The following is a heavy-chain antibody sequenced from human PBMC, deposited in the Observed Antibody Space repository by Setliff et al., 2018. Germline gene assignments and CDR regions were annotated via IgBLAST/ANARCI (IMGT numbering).Heavy chain of an antibody. J-gene: IGHJ4*02. Sequence: PVGSLRLSCAVSGLIVSDIHMTWARQAPGKGLEWVSYIKSSGSSIYYADSVKGRFTISRDNAKNSLYLQMDSLRAEDTAVYYCVRTLFLQYYGGRSGGYFDYWGQGSLVTVSS. CDR1: GLIVSDIH. CDR3: VRTLFLQYYGGRSGGYFDY. V-gene: IGHV3-11*04. D-gene: IGHD4-17*01. CDR2: IKSSGSSI.